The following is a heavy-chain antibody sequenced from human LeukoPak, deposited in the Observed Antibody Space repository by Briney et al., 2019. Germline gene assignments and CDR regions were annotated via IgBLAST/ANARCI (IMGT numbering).Heavy chain of an antibody. J-gene: IGHJ4*02. CDR3: ATDLSYYYDSSGLGD. CDR2: FDPEDGET. CDR1: GYTLTELS. D-gene: IGHD3-22*01. V-gene: IGHV1-24*01. Sequence: ASVKVSCKVSGYTLTELSMHWVRQAPGKGLEWMGGFDPEDGETIYAQKFQGRVTMTEDTSTDTAYMELSSLRSEDTAVYYCATDLSYYYDSSGLGDWGQGTLVTVSS.